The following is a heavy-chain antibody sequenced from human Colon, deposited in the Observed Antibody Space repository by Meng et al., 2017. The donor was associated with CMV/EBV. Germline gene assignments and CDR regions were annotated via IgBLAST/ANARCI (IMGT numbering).Heavy chain of an antibody. Sequence: SETLSLTCTVSGDSINTYYWSWIRQPPGKGLEWIAYIYYTGSANYTPSLKSRVTISVDTSKKQFSLKLTSVIAADTAVYYCATDHSLYGMDVWGQGTTVTVSS. V-gene: IGHV4-59*01. D-gene: IGHD2-15*01. CDR3: ATDHSLYGMDV. CDR2: IYYTGSA. J-gene: IGHJ6*02. CDR1: GDSINTYY.